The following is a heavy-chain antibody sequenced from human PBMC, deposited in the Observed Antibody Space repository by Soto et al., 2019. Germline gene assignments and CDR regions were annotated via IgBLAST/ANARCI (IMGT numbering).Heavy chain of an antibody. V-gene: IGHV3-33*01. CDR2: IWYDGSNK. D-gene: IGHD3-10*01. Sequence: QVQLVKSGGGVVQPGRSLRLSCAASGFTFSSYGMHWVRQAPGKGLEWVAVIWYDGSNKYYADSVKGRFTISRDNSKNTLYLQMNSLRAEDTAVYYCARDNAGEFFDYWGQGTLVTVSS. CDR3: ARDNAGEFFDY. J-gene: IGHJ4*02. CDR1: GFTFSSYG.